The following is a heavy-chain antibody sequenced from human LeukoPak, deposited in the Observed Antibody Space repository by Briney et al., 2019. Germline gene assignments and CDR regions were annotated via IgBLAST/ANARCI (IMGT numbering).Heavy chain of an antibody. D-gene: IGHD1-7*01. CDR3: ARDGSQMTIAGTAVEY. CDR1: GYTFTGYY. Sequence: GASVTVSYTASGYTFTGYYVHWVRQAPGQGLEWMGWINPNNGGTEYAQKFRGRVTMTRDTSTGTAYMNLNSLRSDDTAVYYCARDGSQMTIAGTAVEYCGQGALVTVSS. V-gene: IGHV1-2*02. CDR2: INPNNGGT. J-gene: IGHJ4*02.